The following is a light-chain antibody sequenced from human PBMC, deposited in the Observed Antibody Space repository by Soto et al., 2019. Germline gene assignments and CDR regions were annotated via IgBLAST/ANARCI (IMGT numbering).Light chain of an antibody. CDR3: SSYKRTSRVYV. J-gene: IGLJ1*01. CDR1: SSDVGDYEY. Sequence: QSALAQPASVSGSPGQSIIISCTGTSSDVGDYEYVSWYQQHPGKGPKLMIYEVSNRTSGVSNRFSGSKSGNTASLTISGLQAEDETEYFCSSYKRTSRVYVFGTGTKVTVL. CDR2: EVS. V-gene: IGLV2-14*01.